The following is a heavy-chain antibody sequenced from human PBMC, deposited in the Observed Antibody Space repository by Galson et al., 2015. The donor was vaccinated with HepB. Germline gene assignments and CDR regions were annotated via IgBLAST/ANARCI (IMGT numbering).Heavy chain of an antibody. CDR1: GFTFNKYV. V-gene: IGHV3-23*01. CDR2: TSGGGSTT. CDR3: AKAEGHCTSTTCSASDY. J-gene: IGHJ4*02. Sequence: SLRLSCAASGFTFNKYVMTWVRQAPGKGLEWVSSTSGGGSTTYYADSVRGRFTISRDNSKNTLYVQMNSLRVEDTALYYCAKAEGHCTSTTCSASDYWGQGTLVTVSS. D-gene: IGHD2-2*01.